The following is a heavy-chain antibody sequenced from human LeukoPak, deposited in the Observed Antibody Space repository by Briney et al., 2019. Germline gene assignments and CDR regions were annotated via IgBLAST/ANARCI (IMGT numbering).Heavy chain of an antibody. J-gene: IGHJ4*02. CDR3: ARGGRDDYVWGSYRYPFDY. CDR1: GGSISSYY. V-gene: IGHV4-59*01. Sequence: SETLSLTCTVSGGSISSYYWSWIRQPPGKGLEWIGYIYYSGSTNYNPSLKSRVTISVDTSKNQFSLKLSSVTAADTAVYYCARGGRDDYVWGSYRYPFDYWGQGTLVTVSS. D-gene: IGHD3-16*02. CDR2: IYYSGST.